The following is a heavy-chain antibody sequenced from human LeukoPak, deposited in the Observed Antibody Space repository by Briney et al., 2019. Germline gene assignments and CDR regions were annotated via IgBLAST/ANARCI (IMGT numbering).Heavy chain of an antibody. CDR2: IIPIFGTA. Sequence: ASVKVSCKASGGTFSSYAISWVRQAPGQGLEWMGGIIPIFGTANYAQKFQGRVTITADESTSTAYMELSSLRSEDTAVYYCATDAIRYCSGGSCSDYYYGMDVWGQGTTVTVSS. CDR1: GGTFSSYA. V-gene: IGHV1-69*13. D-gene: IGHD2-15*01. CDR3: ATDAIRYCSGGSCSDYYYGMDV. J-gene: IGHJ6*02.